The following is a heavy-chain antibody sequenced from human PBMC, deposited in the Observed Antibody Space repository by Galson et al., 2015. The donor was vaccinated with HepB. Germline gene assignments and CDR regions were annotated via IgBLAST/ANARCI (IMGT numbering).Heavy chain of an antibody. Sequence: SLRLSCAGSGFTFSGYALHWVRQAPGKGLEWVAVISYDGSNKYYADSVKGRFTISRDNSKNTLYLQMNSLRAEDTAVYYCARDSTYYDYVWGSPPHFDYWGQGTLVTVSS. CDR3: ARDSTYYDYVWGSPPHFDY. D-gene: IGHD3-16*01. J-gene: IGHJ4*02. CDR2: ISYDGSNK. V-gene: IGHV3-30-3*01. CDR1: GFTFSGYA.